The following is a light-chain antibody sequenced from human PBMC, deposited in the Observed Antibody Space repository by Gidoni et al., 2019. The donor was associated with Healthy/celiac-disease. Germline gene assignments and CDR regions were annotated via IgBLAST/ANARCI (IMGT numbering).Light chain of an antibody. J-gene: IGKJ4*01. CDR1: QNVSSY. CDR3: QQRSNWPPALT. CDR2: AAS. Sequence: DIVLTQSPATMSLSPGERATLSCRASQNVSSYLAWYQQKPGQAPRLFIYAASNRATGIPARFSGSGSGTDFTLTISSLEPEDFAVYYCQQRSNWPPALTCGGGTKVEIK. V-gene: IGKV3-11*01.